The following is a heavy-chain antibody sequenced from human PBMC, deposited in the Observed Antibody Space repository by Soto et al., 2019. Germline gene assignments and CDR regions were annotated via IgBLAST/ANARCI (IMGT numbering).Heavy chain of an antibody. Sequence: EVQLVESGGGLVQPGGSLILSCAASGFTFSTYHMNWVRQAPGKGLEWVSYIHSGGSRIYYADSVKGRFTISRDNAKNSLYLEMNSLRAEDTAGYYCGRDGSTVTTNYHYAMDGRGQGTTVTVSS. CDR1: GFTFSTYH. D-gene: IGHD4-17*01. J-gene: IGHJ6*02. CDR3: GRDGSTVTTNYHYAMDG. CDR2: IHSGGSRI. V-gene: IGHV3-48*03.